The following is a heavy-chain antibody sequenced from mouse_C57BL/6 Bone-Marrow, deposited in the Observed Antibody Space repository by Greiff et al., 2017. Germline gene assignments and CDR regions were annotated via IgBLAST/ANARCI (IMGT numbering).Heavy chain of an antibody. CDR3: ARDRIYYDYDDPAWFAY. V-gene: IGHV5-4*01. D-gene: IGHD2-4*01. CDR1: GFTFSSYA. Sequence: EVKLVESGGGLVKPGGSLKLSCAASGFTFSSYAMSWVRQTPEKRLEWVATISDGGSYTYYPDNVKGRFTISRDNAKNNLYLQMSHLKSEDTAMYYCARDRIYYDYDDPAWFAYWGQGTLVTVSA. CDR2: ISDGGSYT. J-gene: IGHJ3*01.